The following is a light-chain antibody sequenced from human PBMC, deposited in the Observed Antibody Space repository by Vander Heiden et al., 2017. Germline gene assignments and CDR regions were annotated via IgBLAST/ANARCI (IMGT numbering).Light chain of an antibody. CDR3: SSYTNSGTYV. V-gene: IGLV2-14*01. J-gene: IGLJ1*01. CDR2: EVS. Sequence: QSALTQPASVSGSPGQPTTISCTGTSIAIGVYNSVSWYQQHPGKAPKLMIYEVSNRPSGVSDRFSGSKSGNTASLTISGLQAEDEADYYCSSYTNSGTYVFGTGTKVTVL. CDR1: SIAIGVYNS.